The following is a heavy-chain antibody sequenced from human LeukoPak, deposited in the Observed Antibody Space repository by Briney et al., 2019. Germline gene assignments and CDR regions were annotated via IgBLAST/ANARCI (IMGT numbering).Heavy chain of an antibody. V-gene: IGHV4-39*07. CDR1: GGSISSSSYY. J-gene: IGHJ6*03. Sequence: SETLSLTCTVSGGSISSSSYYWGWIRQPPGKGLEWIGSIYYSGSTNYNPSLKSRVTISVDTSKNQFSLKLSSVTAADTAVYYCARDSGFGYYYYMDVWGKGTTVTISS. CDR2: IYYSGST. CDR3: ARDSGFGYYYYMDV. D-gene: IGHD3-10*01.